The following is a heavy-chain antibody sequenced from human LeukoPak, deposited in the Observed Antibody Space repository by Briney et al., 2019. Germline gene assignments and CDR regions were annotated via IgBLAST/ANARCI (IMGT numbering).Heavy chain of an antibody. CDR2: MIPIFGTG. D-gene: IGHD3-3*01. Sequence: SVKVSCKASGGTFSSYAISWVRQAPGQGLEWMGGMIPIFGTGTYAQKFQGRVTITTDESTSTAYMELSSLRSEDTAVYYCARSPYYDFWSGYLEYYFDYWGQGTLVTVSS. V-gene: IGHV1-69*05. CDR1: GGTFSSYA. CDR3: ARSPYYDFWSGYLEYYFDY. J-gene: IGHJ4*02.